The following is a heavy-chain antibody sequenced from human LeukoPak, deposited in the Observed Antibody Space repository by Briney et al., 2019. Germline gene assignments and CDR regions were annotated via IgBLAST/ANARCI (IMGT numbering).Heavy chain of an antibody. Sequence: SETLSLTCAVYGGSFSGYYWSWIRQPPGKGLEWIGEINHSGSTNYNPSLKSRVTISVDTSKNQVSLKLSSVTAADTAVYYCARGRPILAEDFDYWGQGTLVTVSS. CDR1: GGSFSGYY. D-gene: IGHD3-3*01. CDR2: INHSGST. CDR3: ARGRPILAEDFDY. V-gene: IGHV4-34*01. J-gene: IGHJ4*02.